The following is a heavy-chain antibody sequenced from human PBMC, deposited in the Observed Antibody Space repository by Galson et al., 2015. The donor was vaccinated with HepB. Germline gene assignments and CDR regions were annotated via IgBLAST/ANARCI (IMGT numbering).Heavy chain of an antibody. J-gene: IGHJ4*02. D-gene: IGHD6-13*01. V-gene: IGHV3-23*01. CDR1: GFTFSNYA. Sequence: SLRLSCAASGFTFSNYAMSWVRQAPGEGLEWVSSISTSGGTAYYADSVKGRFTISRDNSKNMLYLQMNSLRAEDTTVYYCAKGKYSSIWTLFDYWGQESLVTVSS. CDR3: AKGKYSSIWTLFDY. CDR2: ISTSGGTA.